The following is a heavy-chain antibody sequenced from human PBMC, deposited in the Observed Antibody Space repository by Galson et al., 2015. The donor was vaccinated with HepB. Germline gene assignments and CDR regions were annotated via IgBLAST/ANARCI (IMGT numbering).Heavy chain of an antibody. CDR1: GYTFTSFD. J-gene: IGHJ5*02. V-gene: IGHV1-8*01. CDR2: MNLNSGNT. Sequence: SVKVSCKASGYTFTSFDINWVRQATGQGLEWMGWMNLNSGNTGFARKFQGRVTMTGDTHISTAYMELKSVTAADTAVYYCARTEEPTTMGDGGLLFAPWGQGTLVIVSS. D-gene: IGHD3-10*01. CDR3: ARTEEPTTMGDGGLLFAP.